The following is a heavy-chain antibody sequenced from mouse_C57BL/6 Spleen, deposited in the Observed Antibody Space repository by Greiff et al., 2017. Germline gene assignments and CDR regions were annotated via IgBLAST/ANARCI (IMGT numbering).Heavy chain of an antibody. V-gene: IGHV5-17*01. Sequence: EVKLMESGGGLVKPGGSLKLSCAASGFTFRDYGMHWVRQAPETGLEWVAYISSGSSTIYYADTVKGRFTISRDNAKNTLFLQMTSLRSEDTAMYYCAREEPMDYWGQGTSVTVSS. J-gene: IGHJ4*01. CDR2: ISSGSSTI. CDR1: GFTFRDYG. CDR3: AREEPMDY.